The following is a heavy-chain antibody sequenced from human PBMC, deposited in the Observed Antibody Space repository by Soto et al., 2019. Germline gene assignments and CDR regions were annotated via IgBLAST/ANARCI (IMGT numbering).Heavy chain of an antibody. CDR2: IRDSASGT. CDR1: GFTFSNYD. D-gene: IGHD1-1*01. CDR3: AKDPNPVTTGWYFDL. Sequence: EVQLLESGGDLVQPGGSLRLSCAGSGFTFSNYDMTWVRQAPGKGLEWLSTIRDSASGTFYAGYVKGRFTISRDNAKNTLYLQMNSLRVEDTAFYYCAKDPNPVTTGWYFDLWGRGTLVTVSS. V-gene: IGHV3-23*01. J-gene: IGHJ2*01.